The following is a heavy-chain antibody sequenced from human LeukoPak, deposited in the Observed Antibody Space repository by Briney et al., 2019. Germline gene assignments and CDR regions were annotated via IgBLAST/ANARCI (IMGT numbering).Heavy chain of an antibody. V-gene: IGHV3-9*01. CDR3: AKDILAVAGYFDY. J-gene: IGHJ4*02. D-gene: IGHD6-19*01. CDR2: ISRNSGSI. Sequence: PGGSLRLSCAASGFTFDDYAMHWVRQAPGKGLEWVSGISRNSGSIGYADSVKGRFTISRDNAKNSLYLQMNSLRAEDTALYYCAKDILAVAGYFDYWGQGTLVTVSS. CDR1: GFTFDDYA.